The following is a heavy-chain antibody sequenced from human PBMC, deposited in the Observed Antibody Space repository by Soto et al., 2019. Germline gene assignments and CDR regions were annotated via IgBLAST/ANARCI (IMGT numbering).Heavy chain of an antibody. CDR1: GFTFSSYS. CDR2: ISSSSSTI. D-gene: IGHD6-13*01. J-gene: IGHJ5*02. V-gene: IGHV3-48*01. Sequence: PGGSLRLSCAASGFTFSSYSMNWVRQAPGKGLEWVSYISSSSSTIYYADSVKGRFTISRDNAKNSLYLQMNSLRAEDTAVYYCARHPERIAEIGCFDPWGQGTRVTVAS. CDR3: ARHPERIAEIGCFDP.